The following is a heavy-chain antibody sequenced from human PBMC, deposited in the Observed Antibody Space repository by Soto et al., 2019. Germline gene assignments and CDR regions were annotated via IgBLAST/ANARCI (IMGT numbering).Heavy chain of an antibody. Sequence: ASVKVSCKTSGYTFTSYGITWVLQAPGQGLEWMGWISTDKGKTNYAQKFQGRVTMTTDTSTSTAYMELRSLRSDDTAVYYCARDSPIGSTFSGYDAIDHWGQGTLVTVSS. V-gene: IGHV1-18*01. J-gene: IGHJ4*02. D-gene: IGHD5-12*01. CDR3: ARDSPIGSTFSGYDAIDH. CDR2: ISTDKGKT. CDR1: GYTFTSYG.